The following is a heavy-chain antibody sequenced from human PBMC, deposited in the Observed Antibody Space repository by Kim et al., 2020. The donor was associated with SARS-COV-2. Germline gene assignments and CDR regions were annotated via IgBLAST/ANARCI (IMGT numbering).Heavy chain of an antibody. D-gene: IGHD5-12*01. CDR3: ARVGTWLRDINYYYGMDV. Sequence: ASVKVSCKASGYTFTSYDINWVRQATGQGLEWMGWMNPNSGNTGYAQKFQGRVTMTRNTSISTAYMELSSLRSEDTAVYYCARVGTWLRDINYYYGMDVWGQGTTVTVSS. CDR2: MNPNSGNT. J-gene: IGHJ6*02. CDR1: GYTFTSYD. V-gene: IGHV1-8*01.